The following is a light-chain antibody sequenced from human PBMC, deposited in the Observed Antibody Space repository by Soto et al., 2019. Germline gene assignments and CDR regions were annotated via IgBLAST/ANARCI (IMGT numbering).Light chain of an antibody. CDR1: DSNIEDNY. Sequence: QSALTQPPSASGTPGQRVTISCSGSDSNIEDNYVYWYQQLPGTAPKLLIYRNDQRPSGVPDRFSGSRSGTSASLVISGPRSADEAEYYCGARLNSLSRTWVFGGGTKLTVL. V-gene: IGLV1-47*01. CDR2: RND. J-gene: IGLJ3*02. CDR3: GARLNSLSRTWV.